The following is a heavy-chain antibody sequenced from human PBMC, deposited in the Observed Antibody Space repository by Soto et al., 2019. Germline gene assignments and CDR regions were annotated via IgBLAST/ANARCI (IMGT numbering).Heavy chain of an antibody. CDR2: VSGSGSST. V-gene: IGHV3-23*01. J-gene: IGHJ4*02. CDR3: AKSIATVGTGY. CDR1: GFSFSSYA. D-gene: IGHD6-13*01. Sequence: GGSLRLSCAASGFSFSSYAMSWVRQAPGKGLEWVSAVSGSGSSTYYADSVKGRFTISRDNSKNTLYLQMSSLRAEDTAVYYCAKSIATVGTGYWGQGTPVTVSS.